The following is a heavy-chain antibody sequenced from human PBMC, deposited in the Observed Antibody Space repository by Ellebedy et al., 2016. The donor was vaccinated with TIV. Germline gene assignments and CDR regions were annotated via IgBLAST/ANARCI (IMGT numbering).Heavy chain of an antibody. J-gene: IGHJ4*02. Sequence: SETLSLTCAVSGDSIISSNRWSWVRPSPGKRLEWIGEIHHGGSTIYKSSPKSRVTISVDKSKNQFSLNLRSMTAADTAVYYCARWEGRRCFDYWGQGTLVTVSS. CDR2: IHHGGST. CDR3: ARWEGRRCFDY. D-gene: IGHD1-26*01. V-gene: IGHV4-4*02. CDR1: GDSIISSNR.